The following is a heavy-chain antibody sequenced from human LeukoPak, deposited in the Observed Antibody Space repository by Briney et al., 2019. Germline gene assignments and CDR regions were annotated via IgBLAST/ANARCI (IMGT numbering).Heavy chain of an antibody. J-gene: IGHJ4*02. D-gene: IGHD5-18*01. CDR1: GFSFSTYT. CDR3: AREGRGNSYGLDY. Sequence: GGSLRLSCAASGFSFSTYTMNWVRQPPGKGLEWISSISNSETFIDCADSVKGRFTVSRDNAKNSLSLQMNSLRLEDTAVYYCAREGRGNSYGLDYWGQGTLVSVSS. V-gene: IGHV3-21*06. CDR2: ISNSETFI.